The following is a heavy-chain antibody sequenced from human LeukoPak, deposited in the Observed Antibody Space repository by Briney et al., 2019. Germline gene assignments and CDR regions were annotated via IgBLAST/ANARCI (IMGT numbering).Heavy chain of an antibody. CDR2: ISYAGVDK. CDR3: AKKACGGDCYGLFGS. CDR1: GFTFSSYT. V-gene: IGHV3-30*18. J-gene: IGHJ4*02. Sequence: PGGSLRLSCAASGFTFSSYTMHWVRQAPGKGLEWVAVISYAGVDKFYADSVKGRFTVSRDNSKITLSLQMNSLRGVDTAVYYCAKKACGGDCYGLFGSWGQGTLVYVLS. D-gene: IGHD2-21*02.